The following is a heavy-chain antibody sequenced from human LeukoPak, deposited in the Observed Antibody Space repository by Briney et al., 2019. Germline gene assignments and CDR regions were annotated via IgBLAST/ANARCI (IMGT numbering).Heavy chain of an antibody. V-gene: IGHV1-18*01. J-gene: IGHJ6*03. CDR2: ISAYNGNT. CDR3: ARADGSSWYYYYYYMDV. D-gene: IGHD6-13*01. CDR1: GYTFTSYG. Sequence: ASVKVSCKASGYTFTSYGISWVRQAPGRGLEWMGWISAYNGNTNYAQKLQGRVTMTTDTSTSTAYMELRSLRSDDTAVYYCARADGSSWYYYYYYMDVWGKGTTVTISS.